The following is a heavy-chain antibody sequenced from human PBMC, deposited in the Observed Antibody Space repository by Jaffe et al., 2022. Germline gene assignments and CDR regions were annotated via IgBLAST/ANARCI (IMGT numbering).Heavy chain of an antibody. CDR1: GGTFSSYA. CDR2: IIPIFGTA. Sequence: QVQLVQSGAEVKKPGSSVKVSCKASGGTFSSYAISWVRQAPGQGLEWMGGIIPIFGTANYAQKFQGRVTITADESTSTAYMELSSLRSEDTAVYYCARDQRIMITFGGDRYYYYMDVWGKGTTVTVSS. CDR3: ARDQRIMITFGGDRYYYYMDV. J-gene: IGHJ6*03. D-gene: IGHD3-16*01. V-gene: IGHV1-69*01.